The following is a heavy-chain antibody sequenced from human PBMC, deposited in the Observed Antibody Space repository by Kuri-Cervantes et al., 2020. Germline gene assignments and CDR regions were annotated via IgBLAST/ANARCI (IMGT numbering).Heavy chain of an antibody. CDR3: ARAPQSPAAAADFDY. CDR1: GYTFTGYY. Sequence: ASVKVSCKASGYTFTGYYMHWVRQAPGQGLEWMGWINPNSGGTNYAQKFQGWVTMTRDTSISTAYMELSRLRSDDTAVYYCARAPQSPAAAADFDYWGQGTLVTVSS. CDR2: INPNSGGT. J-gene: IGHJ4*02. D-gene: IGHD6-13*01. V-gene: IGHV1-2*04.